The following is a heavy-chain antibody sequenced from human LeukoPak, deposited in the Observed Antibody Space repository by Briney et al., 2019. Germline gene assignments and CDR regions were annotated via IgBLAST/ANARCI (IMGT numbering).Heavy chain of an antibody. Sequence: SETLSLTCAVYGGSFSGYYWSWIRQPPGKGLEWIGEINHSGSTNYNPSFKSRVTISVDTSKNQFSLKLSSVTAADTAVYYCVRSSRPTRYYYMDVWGKGTTVTVSS. CDR3: VRSSRPTRYYYMDV. V-gene: IGHV4-34*01. CDR1: GGSFSGYY. J-gene: IGHJ6*03. CDR2: INHSGST.